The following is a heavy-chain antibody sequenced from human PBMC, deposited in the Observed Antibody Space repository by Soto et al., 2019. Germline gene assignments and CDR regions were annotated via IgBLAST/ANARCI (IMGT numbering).Heavy chain of an antibody. D-gene: IGHD5-18*01. CDR1: GGTYTDVEGY. Sequence: VAGGTYTDVEGYWIRTRPTPGKGLEWIGYISNSGSTGYNPSLKTRLSMSVDRSKNQFTLRLTSVTAADTAVYFCATESGSTYGYFDHWGQATDVTGSS. CDR2: ISNSGST. J-gene: IGHJ4*02. V-gene: IGHV4-30-4*01. CDR3: ATESGSTYGYFDH.